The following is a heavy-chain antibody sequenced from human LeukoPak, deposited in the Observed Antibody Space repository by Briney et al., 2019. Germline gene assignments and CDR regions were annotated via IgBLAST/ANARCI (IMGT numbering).Heavy chain of an antibody. J-gene: IGHJ5*02. V-gene: IGHV4-59*01. CDR2: IYYSGST. CDR3: ARAKDGYNNWFDP. D-gene: IGHD5-24*01. CDR1: GGSISSYY. Sequence: SETLSLTCTFSGGSISSYYWSWIRQPPGKGLEGIGYIYYSGSTNYNPSLKSRVTISVDTSKNQFSLKLSSVTAADTAVYYCARAKDGYNNWFDPWGQGTLVTVSS.